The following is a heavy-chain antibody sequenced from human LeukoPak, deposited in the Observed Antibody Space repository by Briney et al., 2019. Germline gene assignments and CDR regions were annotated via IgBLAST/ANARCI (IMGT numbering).Heavy chain of an antibody. D-gene: IGHD5-12*01. V-gene: IGHV3-72*01. CDR1: GLTFGDHF. CDR3: ATFFGDDFGY. Sequence: GGSLRLSRAASGLTFGDHFLDWVRQAPGKGLEWVGRSRNKANSYTTEYAASVKGRFTISRDDSKNSVYLQMNSLKAEDTAVYYCATFFGDDFGYWGQGTLVTVSS. CDR2: SRNKANSYTT. J-gene: IGHJ4*02.